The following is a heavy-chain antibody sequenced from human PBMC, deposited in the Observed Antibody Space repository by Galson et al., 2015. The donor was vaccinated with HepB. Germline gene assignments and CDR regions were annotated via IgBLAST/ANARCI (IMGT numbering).Heavy chain of an antibody. CDR1: GYTFTGYY. V-gene: IGHV1-2*06. D-gene: IGHD6-13*01. Sequence: SVKVSCKASGYTFTGYYMHWVRQTPGQGLEWMGRISPNSGDTNYAQKFQGRVTMTRDTSISTTYMGLSRLRSDDTAVYYCARGESSSWAFDYWGQGTLVTVSS. J-gene: IGHJ4*02. CDR2: ISPNSGDT. CDR3: ARGESSSWAFDY.